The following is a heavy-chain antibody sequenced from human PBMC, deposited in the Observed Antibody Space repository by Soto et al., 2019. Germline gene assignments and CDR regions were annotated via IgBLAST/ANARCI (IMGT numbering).Heavy chain of an antibody. D-gene: IGHD2-15*01. Sequence: GGSLRLSCAASGFTFSSYSMNWVRQAPGKGLEWVSSISSSSSYIYYADSVKGRFTISRDNAKNSLYLQMNSLRAEDTAVYYCAPVVVVTDAFDIWGQGTMVTVSS. V-gene: IGHV3-21*01. J-gene: IGHJ3*02. CDR2: ISSSSSYI. CDR3: APVVVVTDAFDI. CDR1: GFTFSSYS.